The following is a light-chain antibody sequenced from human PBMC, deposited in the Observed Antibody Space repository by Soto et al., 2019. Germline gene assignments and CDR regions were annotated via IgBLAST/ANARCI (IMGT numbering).Light chain of an antibody. Sequence: QRSQSGSTLTPTIGDIVVIACRASEGISSWLDWYQQKPGKAPKLLIYDVSSLESGVPSRFSGSGSGTEFTLTISSLQPDDLATYYRQQYNSSPGTFGQGTKV. CDR2: DVS. V-gene: IGKV1-5*01. CDR1: EGISSW. CDR3: QQYNSSPGT. J-gene: IGKJ1*01.